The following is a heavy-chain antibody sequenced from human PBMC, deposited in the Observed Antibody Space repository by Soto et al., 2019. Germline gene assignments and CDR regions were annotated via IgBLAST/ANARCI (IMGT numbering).Heavy chain of an antibody. CDR2: IGTAGDT. CDR1: GFTFSSYD. Sequence: EVQLVESGGGLVKPGGSLRLSCAASGFTFSSYDMHWVRQATGKGLEWVSAIGTAGDTYYPGSVKGRLTICRENAKNSVYLQMNSRGAGDTAVYYCASGRRFHCGARRRSYYYYMDVWGKGTPVTVSS. V-gene: IGHV3-13*01. J-gene: IGHJ6*03. CDR3: ASGRRFHCGARRRSYYYYMDV. D-gene: IGHD2-21*02.